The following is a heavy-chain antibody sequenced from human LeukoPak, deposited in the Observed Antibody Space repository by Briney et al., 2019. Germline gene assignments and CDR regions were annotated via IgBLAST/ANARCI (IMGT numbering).Heavy chain of an antibody. CDR2: INPSGGST. V-gene: IGHV1-46*01. CDR3: ARWSGSYSFDY. CDR1: GYTFTSYY. J-gene: IGHJ4*02. Sequence: PEASMKVSCKASGYTFTSYYMHWVRQAPGQGLEWMGIINPSGGSTSYAQKFQGRVTMTRDMSTSTVYMELSSLRSEDTAVYYCARWSGSYSFDYWGQGTLVTVSS. D-gene: IGHD1-26*01.